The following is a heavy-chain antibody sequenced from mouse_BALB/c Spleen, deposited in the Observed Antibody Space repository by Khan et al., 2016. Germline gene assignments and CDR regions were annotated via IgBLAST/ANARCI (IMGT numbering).Heavy chain of an antibody. CDR1: GYSITSDYA. V-gene: IGHV3-2*02. D-gene: IGHD1-2*01. Sequence: EVQLVESGPGLVNPSQSLSLTCTVTGYSITSDYAWNWIRQFPGNKLEWMGYIRYSGSTTYNPSLKSRISITRDTSKNQFFLQLYSVTTEDTATYYCTRSPTATRYFDVWGAGTTVTVSS. J-gene: IGHJ1*01. CDR2: IRYSGST. CDR3: TRSPTATRYFDV.